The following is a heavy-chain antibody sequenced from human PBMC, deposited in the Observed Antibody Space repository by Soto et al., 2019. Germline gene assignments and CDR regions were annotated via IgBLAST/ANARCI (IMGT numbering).Heavy chain of an antibody. CDR2: MSGSGDNT. Sequence: LRLSCAASGFTFSSHAMSWVRQAPGKGLKWVSSMSGSGDNTYHADSVKGRFTVSRDNSKNTLYLQMNSLRVEDTAVYYCAKGSYTNYNWFDPWGQGTLVTVSS. V-gene: IGHV3-23*01. D-gene: IGHD4-4*01. J-gene: IGHJ5*02. CDR3: AKGSYTNYNWFDP. CDR1: GFTFSSHA.